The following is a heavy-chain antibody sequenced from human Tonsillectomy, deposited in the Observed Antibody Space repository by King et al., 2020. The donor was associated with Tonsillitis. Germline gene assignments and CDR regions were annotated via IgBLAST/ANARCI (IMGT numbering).Heavy chain of an antibody. CDR3: ARVVRGYDTSHAADY. D-gene: IGHD3-22*01. CDR1: GFTFSHYL. V-gene: IGHV3-74*01. J-gene: IGHJ4*02. Sequence: VQLVESGGGLVQPGGSLRLSCAASGFTFSHYLFHWVRQAPGKGLAWVSRLNSDGSSTSYADSVRGRFTISRDNAENTLYLQMNSLRVEDTAVYYCARVVRGYDTSHAADYWGQGTLVTVSS. CDR2: LNSDGSST.